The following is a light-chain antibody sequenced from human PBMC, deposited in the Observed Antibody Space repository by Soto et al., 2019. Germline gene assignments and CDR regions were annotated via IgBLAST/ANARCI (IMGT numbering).Light chain of an antibody. V-gene: IGKV1-5*01. CDR1: QSISSW. Sequence: DIQMTQSPSTLSGSVGDRVTITCRASQSISSWLAWYQQKPGKAPKLLIYDASSLESGVPSRFSGSGSGIEFTLTISSLQPDDFATYYCQQYNSYWTFGQGTKVDI. J-gene: IGKJ1*01. CDR3: QQYNSYWT. CDR2: DAS.